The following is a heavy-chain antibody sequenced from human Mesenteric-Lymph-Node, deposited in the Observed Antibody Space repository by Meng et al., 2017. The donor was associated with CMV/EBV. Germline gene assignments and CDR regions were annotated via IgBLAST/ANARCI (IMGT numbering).Heavy chain of an antibody. CDR1: GGTFSSYA. CDR2: IIPIFGTA. D-gene: IGHD6-13*01. Sequence: SVKVSCKASGGTFSSYAISWVRQAPGQGLEWMGGIIPIFGTANYAQKFQGRVTITTDASTSTAYMELSSLRSEDTAVYYCARYWYSSSWYRYYYYGMDVWGQGTTVTVSS. CDR3: ARYWYSSSWYRYYYYGMDV. J-gene: IGHJ6*02. V-gene: IGHV1-69*05.